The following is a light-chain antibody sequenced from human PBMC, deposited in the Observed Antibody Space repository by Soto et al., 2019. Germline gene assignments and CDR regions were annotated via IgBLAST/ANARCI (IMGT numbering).Light chain of an antibody. CDR3: QQYNNWPLT. CDR2: GAS. J-gene: IGKJ4*01. CDR1: QSVSSK. V-gene: IGKV3-15*01. Sequence: EIVMTQSPATLSVSPGERATLSCRASQSVSSKLAWYQQKPGQSPRLLIHGASTRATGNPARFGGSGSGTEFTLTISSLQSEDFAVYYCQQYNNWPLTFGGGTKVEI.